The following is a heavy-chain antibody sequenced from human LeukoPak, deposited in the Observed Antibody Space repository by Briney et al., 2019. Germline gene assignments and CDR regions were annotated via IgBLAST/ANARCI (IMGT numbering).Heavy chain of an antibody. CDR3: ATAVGGYCTNGVCYRYDY. Sequence: GASVKVSCKASGYTFTSYAMHWVRQAPGQRLEWMGWINAGNGNTKYSQKFQGRVTITRDTSASTAYMELSSLRSEDTAVYYCATAVGGYCTNGVCYRYDYWGQGTLVTVSS. CDR1: GYTFTSYA. J-gene: IGHJ4*02. D-gene: IGHD2-8*01. V-gene: IGHV1-3*01. CDR2: INAGNGNT.